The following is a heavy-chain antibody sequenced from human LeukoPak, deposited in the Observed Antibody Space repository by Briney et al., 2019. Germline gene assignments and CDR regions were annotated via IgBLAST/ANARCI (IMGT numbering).Heavy chain of an antibody. CDR3: ARGPHPGGAGYNLIDH. D-gene: IGHD5-24*01. J-gene: IGHJ4*02. Sequence: PSETLSLTCTVSGGSISSSSYYWGWIRQPPGKGLEWIGSTSYRGTTFYNPSLKSRVTISVDTSKNQFFLKVSSVTAADTAVYYCARGPHPGGAGYNLIDHWGQGTLVTVSP. CDR2: TSYRGTT. V-gene: IGHV4-39*01. CDR1: GGSISSSSYY.